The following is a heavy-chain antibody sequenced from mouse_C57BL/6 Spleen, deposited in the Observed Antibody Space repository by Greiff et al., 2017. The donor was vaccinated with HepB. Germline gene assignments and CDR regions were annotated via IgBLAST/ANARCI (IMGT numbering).Heavy chain of an antibody. J-gene: IGHJ2*01. D-gene: IGHD3-2*02. CDR2: ISYDGSN. CDR1: GYSITSGYY. Sequence: EVQLQQSGPGLVKPSQSLSLTCSVTGYSITSGYYWNWIRQFPGNKLEWMGYISYDGSNNYNPSLKNRISITRDTSKNQFFLKLNSVTTEDTATYYCARLSGHYFDYWGQGTTLTVSS. V-gene: IGHV3-6*01. CDR3: ARLSGHYFDY.